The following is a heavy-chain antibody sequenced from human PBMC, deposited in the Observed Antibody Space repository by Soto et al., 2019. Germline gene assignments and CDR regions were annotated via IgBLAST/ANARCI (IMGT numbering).Heavy chain of an antibody. CDR2: ISYDGSNK. J-gene: IGHJ4*02. D-gene: IGHD2-15*01. CDR3: ANGYCSGGSCSFDY. V-gene: IGHV3-30*18. Sequence: QVQLVESGGGVVQPGRSLRLSCAASGFTFSSYGMHWVRQAPGQGLEWVAVISYDGSNKYYADSVKGRFTISRDNSKNTLYLQMNSLRAEDTAVYYCANGYCSGGSCSFDYWGQVTLVTVSS. CDR1: GFTFSSYG.